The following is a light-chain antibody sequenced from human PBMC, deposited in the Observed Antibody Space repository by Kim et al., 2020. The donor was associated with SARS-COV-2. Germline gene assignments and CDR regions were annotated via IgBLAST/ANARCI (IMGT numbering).Light chain of an antibody. Sequence: SSELTQDPTVSVALGQTVRISCQGDSLITYFAYWYQKKPGQAPILVIYGKDKRPSGIPARFSGSGSGNTASLTITGPQAEDEADYYCASRDSSGNLFVFGSGTKVTVL. CDR1: SLITYF. CDR2: GKD. V-gene: IGLV3-19*01. J-gene: IGLJ1*01. CDR3: ASRDSSGNLFV.